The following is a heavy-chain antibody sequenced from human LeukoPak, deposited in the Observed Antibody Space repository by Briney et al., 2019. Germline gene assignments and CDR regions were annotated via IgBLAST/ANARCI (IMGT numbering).Heavy chain of an antibody. CDR3: ARDSVSYYGGGLDY. Sequence: PGGSLRLSCAASGFTFSSYSMNWVRQAPGKGLEWVSSISSSSSYIYYADSMKGRFTISRDNAENSLYLQMNSLRAEDTAVYYCARDSVSYYGGGLDYWGQGTLVTVSS. CDR2: ISSSSSYI. D-gene: IGHD3-10*01. CDR1: GFTFSSYS. J-gene: IGHJ4*02. V-gene: IGHV3-21*01.